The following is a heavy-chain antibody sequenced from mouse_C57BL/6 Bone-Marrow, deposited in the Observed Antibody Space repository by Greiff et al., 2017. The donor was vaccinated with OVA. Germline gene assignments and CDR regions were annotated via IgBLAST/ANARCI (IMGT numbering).Heavy chain of an antibody. Sequence: QVQLQQPGAELVKPGASVKMSCKASGYTFTSYWITWVKQRPGQGLEWIGDIYPGSGSTTYNEKFKSKATLTVDTSPSTAYMQLSSLTSEDSAVYYCAKPYYYGSTPYAMDYWGQGTSVTVSS. CDR3: AKPYYYGSTPYAMDY. D-gene: IGHD1-1*01. CDR1: GYTFTSYW. J-gene: IGHJ4*01. V-gene: IGHV1-55*01. CDR2: IYPGSGST.